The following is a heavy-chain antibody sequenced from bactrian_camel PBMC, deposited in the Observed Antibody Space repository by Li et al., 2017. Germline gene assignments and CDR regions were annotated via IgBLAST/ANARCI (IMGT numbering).Heavy chain of an antibody. CDR2: IDADNSI. J-gene: IGHJ4*01. D-gene: IGHD1*01. CDR1: GGVYSNYC. Sequence: VQLVESGGGSVEAGGSLRLSCVGSGGVYSNYCLGWFRQVPGKEREAVATIDADNSIDYAYAVKGRFTISHGAAKNSIDLEMNSLKPDDTAVYYCAATGQMLSVAGCRTQGTQVTVS. V-gene: IGHV3S53*01.